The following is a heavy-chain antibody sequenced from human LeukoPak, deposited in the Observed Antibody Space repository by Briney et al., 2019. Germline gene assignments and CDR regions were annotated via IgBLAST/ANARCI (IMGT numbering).Heavy chain of an antibody. Sequence: GGSLILSCAASGFTLSSYAMSWVRQAPGKGLEWVSAISGSGGSTYYADSVKGRFTISRDNSKHTLYLQMDSERAEDTGVYYCAKVHYNHNSWGQGTLVTVSS. CDR1: GFTLSSYA. CDR2: ISGSGGST. V-gene: IGHV3-23*01. D-gene: IGHD3-22*01. CDR3: AKVHYNHNS. J-gene: IGHJ1*01.